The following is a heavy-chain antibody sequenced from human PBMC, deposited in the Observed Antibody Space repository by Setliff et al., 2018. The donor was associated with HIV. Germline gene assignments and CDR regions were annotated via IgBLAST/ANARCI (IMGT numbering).Heavy chain of an antibody. CDR1: GFTFSNAW. V-gene: IGHV3-15*01. CDR3: TTIQKLTTPVDY. CDR2: IKSKTDGGTT. D-gene: IGHD4-17*01. J-gene: IGHJ4*02. Sequence: GGSLRLSCAASGFTFSNAWMSRVRQAPGKGLEWVGRIKSKTDGGTTDYAAPVKGRFTISRDDSKNTLYLQMNSLKTEDTAVYYCTTIQKLTTPVDYWGQGTLVTVSS.